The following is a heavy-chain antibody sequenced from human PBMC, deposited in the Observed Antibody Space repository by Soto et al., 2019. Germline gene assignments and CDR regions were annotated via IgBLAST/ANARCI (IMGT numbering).Heavy chain of an antibody. V-gene: IGHV3-15*07. CDR2: VKSKTDGGSS. Sequence: GGSLRLSCVASGFPFTNAWIKWVRKVSGKGLEWVGRVKSKTDGGSSDYAAAVKGRFAVSRDDSRNIVYLQMNSLKIEDTGVYYCTTDSRTTLPEIRFDYWGHGTQVTVSS. J-gene: IGHJ4*01. CDR1: GFPFTNAW. CDR3: TTDSRTTLPEIRFDY. D-gene: IGHD1-26*01.